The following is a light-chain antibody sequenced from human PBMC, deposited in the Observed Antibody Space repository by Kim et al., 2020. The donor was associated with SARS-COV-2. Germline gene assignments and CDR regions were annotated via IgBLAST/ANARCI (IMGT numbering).Light chain of an antibody. CDR3: LLYFGDAWV. CDR2: SAS. CDR1: TGAVTDTHY. J-gene: IGLJ3*02. V-gene: IGLV7-43*01. Sequence: PGGTVTLTCSSSTGAVTDTHYPNWFQQKHGQPPRAVIYSASDKHSWTPARFSGSLLGGKAALTLSGVQPEDAADYYCLLYFGDAWVFGGGTKLTVL.